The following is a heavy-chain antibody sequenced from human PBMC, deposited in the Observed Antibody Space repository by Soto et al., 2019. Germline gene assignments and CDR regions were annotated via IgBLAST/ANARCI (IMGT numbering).Heavy chain of an antibody. Sequence: GGSLRLSCAASGFTFSSYSMNWVRQAPGKGLEWVSSISSSSSYIHYADSVKGRFTISRDNAKNSLYLQMNSLRAEDTAVYYCARVGPTPGLYGMDVWGQGTTVTVSS. CDR2: ISSSSSYI. CDR1: GFTFSSYS. V-gene: IGHV3-21*01. J-gene: IGHJ6*02. CDR3: ARVGPTPGLYGMDV.